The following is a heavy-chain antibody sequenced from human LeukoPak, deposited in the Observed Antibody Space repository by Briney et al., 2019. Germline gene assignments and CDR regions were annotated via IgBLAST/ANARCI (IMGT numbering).Heavy chain of an antibody. CDR2: IYHSGST. Sequence: PSETLSLTSTVSGGSLSSGGYYWSWIRQPPGKGLEWIGYIYHSGSTYYNPSLKSRVTISVDRSKNQFSLKLSSVTAADTAVYYCARHQLRLHPFDYWGQGTLVTVSS. CDR1: GGSLSSGGYY. CDR3: ARHQLRLHPFDY. V-gene: IGHV4-30-2*01. D-gene: IGHD4-11*01. J-gene: IGHJ4*02.